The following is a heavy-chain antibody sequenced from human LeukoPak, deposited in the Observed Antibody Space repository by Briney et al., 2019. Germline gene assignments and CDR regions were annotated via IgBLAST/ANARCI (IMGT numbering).Heavy chain of an antibody. D-gene: IGHD6-13*01. CDR2: INTDGSST. V-gene: IGHV3-74*01. CDR3: ARDRESSSSWLLDY. CDR1: GFTFSRYW. Sequence: GGSLRLSCAAYGFTFSRYWMHWVRQAPGKGLVWVSRINTDGSSTDYADSVKGRFTMSRDNAKNTLYLQMNSLRVEDTAVYYCARDRESSSSWLLDYWGQGTLVTVSS. J-gene: IGHJ4*02.